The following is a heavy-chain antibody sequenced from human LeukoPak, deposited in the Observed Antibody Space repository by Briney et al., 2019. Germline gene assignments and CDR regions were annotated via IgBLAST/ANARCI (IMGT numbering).Heavy chain of an antibody. V-gene: IGHV3-7*01. CDR3: ARGGGTHGRPVWAFDI. Sequence: GGSLRLSCAASGFTFSNYWMSWVRQAPGKGLEWVANIKFDGSEKFYVDSVKGRFTISRDNAKNSLYLQMNSLRAEDTAVYYCARGGGTHGRPVWAFDIWGQGTMVTVSS. CDR1: GFTFSNYW. D-gene: IGHD3-16*01. CDR2: IKFDGSEK. J-gene: IGHJ3*02.